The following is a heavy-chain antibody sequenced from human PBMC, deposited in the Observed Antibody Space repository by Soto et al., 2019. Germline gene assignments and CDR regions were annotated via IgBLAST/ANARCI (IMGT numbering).Heavy chain of an antibody. CDR2: ISYDGSNK. CDR1: GFTFSSYG. J-gene: IGHJ4*02. D-gene: IGHD3-3*01. V-gene: IGHV3-30*18. CDR3: AKDGDFWSGYFASYFDY. Sequence: GGSLRLSCAASGFTFSSYGMHWVRQAPGKGLEWVAVISYDGSNKYYADSVKGRFTISRDNSKNTLYLQMNSLRAEDTAVYYCAKDGDFWSGYFASYFDYWSQGTLVTVSS.